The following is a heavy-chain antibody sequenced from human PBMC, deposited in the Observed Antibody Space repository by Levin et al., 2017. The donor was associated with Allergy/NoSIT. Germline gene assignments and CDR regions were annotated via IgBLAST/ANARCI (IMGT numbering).Heavy chain of an antibody. CDR1: VGSFSGYS. J-gene: IGHJ3*02. V-gene: IGHV4-34*01. CDR2: INHSGNT. Sequence: SETLSLTCAVYVGSFSGYSWTWIRQPPGQGLEWLGDINHSGNTNYNPSLRSGVTISVDTPKSQFTLKLTSVTAADRAAYYWPGGRSDYGSGSRYWGYPFDIWGQGTMVTVSS. CDR3: PGGRSDYGSGSRYWGYPFDI. D-gene: IGHD3-10*01.